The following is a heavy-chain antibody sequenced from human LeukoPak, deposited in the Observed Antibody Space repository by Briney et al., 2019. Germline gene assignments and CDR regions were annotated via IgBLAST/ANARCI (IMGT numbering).Heavy chain of an antibody. D-gene: IGHD2-21*01. J-gene: IGHJ4*02. Sequence: GESLKISCKGSGDDLVTYWIAWVRQMPGKGLEWMGIIYPGDSGTRYSPSLQGQVTISVDKSISTAYLQWSSLKASDTAMYYCWRAINPQPFDYWGQGTLVTVSS. CDR3: WRAINPQPFDY. CDR1: GDDLVTYW. V-gene: IGHV5-51*01. CDR2: IYPGDSGT.